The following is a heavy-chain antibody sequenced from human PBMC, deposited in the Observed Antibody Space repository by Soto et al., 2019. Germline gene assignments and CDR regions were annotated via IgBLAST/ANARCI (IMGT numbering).Heavy chain of an antibody. CDR3: ARVTLKAGNWFDP. CDR2: INPNSRGT. V-gene: IGHV1-2*02. Sequence: QVQLVQSGAEVKKPGASVKVSCKASGYTFTDYFIHWVRQAPGQGFEWMGWINPNSRGTNYAPKFQVRVTMTRDTSNSTAYMELRGLRSDDTAVYYCARVTLKAGNWFDPWGQGTLVTVSS. J-gene: IGHJ5*02. CDR1: GYTFTDYF.